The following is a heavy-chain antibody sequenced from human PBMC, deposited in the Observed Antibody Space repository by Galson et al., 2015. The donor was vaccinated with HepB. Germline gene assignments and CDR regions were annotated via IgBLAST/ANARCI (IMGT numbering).Heavy chain of an antibody. J-gene: IGHJ4*02. CDR3: VRLSYYYDSSGSRDY. D-gene: IGHD3-22*01. CDR2: INTNTGNP. CDR1: GYTFTNYA. V-gene: IGHV7-4-1*02. Sequence: SVKVSCKASGYTFTNYALTWVRQAPGQGLEWMGWINTNTGNPTYAQAFTGRFVFSLDTSVTTAYPQISSLKPDDTALYYCVRLSYYYDSSGSRDYWGQGTLVTVSS.